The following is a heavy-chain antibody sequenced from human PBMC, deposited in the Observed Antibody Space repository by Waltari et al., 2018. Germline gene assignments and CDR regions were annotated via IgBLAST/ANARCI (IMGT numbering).Heavy chain of an antibody. CDR3: ARGRNDFWSGYRFDY. J-gene: IGHJ4*02. Sequence: QVQLQESGPGLVKPSETLSLTCAVSGYSISSGYYWGWVRQPPGKGLEWIGSIYHSGSTYYNPSLKSRVTISVDTSKNQFSLKLSSVTAADTAVYYCARGRNDFWSGYRFDYWGQGTLVTVSS. CDR1: GYSISSGYY. CDR2: IYHSGST. D-gene: IGHD3-3*01. V-gene: IGHV4-38-2*01.